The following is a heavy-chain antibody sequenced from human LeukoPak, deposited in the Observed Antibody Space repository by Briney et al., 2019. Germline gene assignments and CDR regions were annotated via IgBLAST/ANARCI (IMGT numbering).Heavy chain of an antibody. CDR2: IYYSGST. Sequence: SETLSLTRTVSGGSISSYYWSWIRQPPGKGLEWIGYIYYSGSTNYNPSLKSRVTISVDTSKNQFSLKLSCVTAADTAVYYCARGTIGGLLFRFDYWGQGTLVTVSS. CDR3: ARGTIGGLLFRFDY. D-gene: IGHD2-21*02. V-gene: IGHV4-59*01. CDR1: GGSISSYY. J-gene: IGHJ4*02.